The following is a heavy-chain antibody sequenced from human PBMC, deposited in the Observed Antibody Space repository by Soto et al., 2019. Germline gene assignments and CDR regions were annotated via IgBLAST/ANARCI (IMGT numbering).Heavy chain of an antibody. J-gene: IGHJ6*02. CDR1: GLTFSDYY. CDR2: ITSSGSYT. V-gene: IGHV3-11*05. Sequence: GGSLRLSCAASGLTFSDYYMSWIRQAPGKGLEWVSYITSSGSYTKHADSVQGRFTISRDNAKNSLYLQMNSLRVEDTAIYYCARELDGIDVWGQGTTVTVSS. CDR3: ARELDGIDV.